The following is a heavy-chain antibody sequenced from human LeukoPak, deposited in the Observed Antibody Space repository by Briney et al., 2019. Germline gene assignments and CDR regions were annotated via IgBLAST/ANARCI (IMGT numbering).Heavy chain of an antibody. CDR1: GFTFSSYG. Sequence: PGGSLRLSCAASGFTFSSYGMHWVRQAPGKGLEWVAVIWYDGSNKYYADSVKGRFTISRDNSKNTLYLQMNSLRAEDTAVYYCAKPRTTTYYYYYMDVWGKGTTVTV. V-gene: IGHV3-33*06. J-gene: IGHJ6*03. CDR2: IWYDGSNK. D-gene: IGHD1-1*01. CDR3: AKPRTTTYYYYYMDV.